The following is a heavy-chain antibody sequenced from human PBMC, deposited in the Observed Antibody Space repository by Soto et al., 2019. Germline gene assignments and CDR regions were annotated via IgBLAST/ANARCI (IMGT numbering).Heavy chain of an antibody. CDR3: ARMNQLAPKRNAFDI. V-gene: IGHV4-59*01. D-gene: IGHD1-1*01. CDR2: SHYNGNT. Sequence: SETLSLTCSVSGGSIMSYFWTGIRQSPGKGLQWIGYSHYNGNTNYNPSLKSRVTMSVDTSKNQFSLNLASVTAADTAVYYCARMNQLAPKRNAFDIWGQGTMVTVSS. CDR1: GGSIMSYF. J-gene: IGHJ3*02.